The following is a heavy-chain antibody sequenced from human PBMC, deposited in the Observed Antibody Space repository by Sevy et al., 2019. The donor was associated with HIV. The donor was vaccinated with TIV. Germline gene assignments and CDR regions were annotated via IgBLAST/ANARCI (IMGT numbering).Heavy chain of an antibody. CDR2: ISSSSSYI. V-gene: IGHV3-21*01. J-gene: IGHJ6*02. CDR1: GFTFSSYS. D-gene: IGHD4-4*01. CDR3: ARGSLTVTHYYYGMDV. Sequence: GGSLRLSCAASGFTFSSYSMNWVRQAPAKGLEWVSSISSSSSYIYYADSVKGRFTISRDNAKNSLYLQMNSLRAEDTAVYYCARGSLTVTHYYYGMDVWRQGTTVTVSS.